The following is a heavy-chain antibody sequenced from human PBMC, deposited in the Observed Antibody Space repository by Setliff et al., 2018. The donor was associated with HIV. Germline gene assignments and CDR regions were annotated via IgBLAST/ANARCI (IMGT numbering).Heavy chain of an antibody. CDR3: ARHFSIFGVTIISNDAFDI. J-gene: IGHJ3*02. V-gene: IGHV4-39*01. Sequence: PSETLSLTCTVSGGSIKSSSYYWGWIRQPPGKGLDWIGSIYYSGNTYYNPSLKSRVTISVDTSKNQFSLKLTSVTAADTALYYCARHFSIFGVTIISNDAFDIWGRGTMVTVSS. D-gene: IGHD3-3*01. CDR1: GGSIKSSSYY. CDR2: IYYSGNT.